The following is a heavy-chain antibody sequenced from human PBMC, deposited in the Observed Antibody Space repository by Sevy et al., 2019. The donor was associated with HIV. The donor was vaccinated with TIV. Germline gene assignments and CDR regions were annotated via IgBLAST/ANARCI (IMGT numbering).Heavy chain of an antibody. CDR1: GGSISSSSYY. CDR3: ALYYYGSGSYDIFDY. V-gene: IGHV4-39*01. J-gene: IGHJ4*02. Sequence: SETLSLTCTVSGGSISSSSYYWGWIRQPPGKGLEWIGSIYYSWSTYYDPSLKSRVTISVDTSKNQFSLKLSSVTAADTAVYYCALYYYGSGSYDIFDYWGQGTLVTVSS. D-gene: IGHD3-10*01. CDR2: IYYSWST.